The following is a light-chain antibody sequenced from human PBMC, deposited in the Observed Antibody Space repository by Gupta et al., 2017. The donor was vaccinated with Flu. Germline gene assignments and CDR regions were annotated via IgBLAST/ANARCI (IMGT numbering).Light chain of an antibody. V-gene: IGLV3-19*01. J-gene: IGLJ2*01. CDR2: VNN. CDR1: SIRSCY. CDR3: YYRDTTTSNKEV. Sequence: QTVRITCKGDSIRSCYDSCYHQKPEHAPNLLIFVNNIRRSGIPERFTGSTSGNTASSTIPTAPAEEEADDDYYYRDTTTSNKEVFGGGTKLTVL.